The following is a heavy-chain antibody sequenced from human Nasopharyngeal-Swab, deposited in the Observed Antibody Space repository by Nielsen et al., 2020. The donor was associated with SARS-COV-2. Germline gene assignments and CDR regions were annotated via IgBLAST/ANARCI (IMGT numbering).Heavy chain of an antibody. CDR3: AREGDQTPGMLDV. V-gene: IGHV1-69*13. J-gene: IGHJ6*02. D-gene: IGHD2-21*02. CDR1: GGTFSSYA. Sequence: SVKVSCKASGGTFSSYAISWVRQASGQGLEWMGGIIPIFGTANYAQKFQGRVTITADESTSTAYMELSSLRSEDTAVYYCAREGDQTPGMLDVWGQGTTVTVSS. CDR2: IIPIFGTA.